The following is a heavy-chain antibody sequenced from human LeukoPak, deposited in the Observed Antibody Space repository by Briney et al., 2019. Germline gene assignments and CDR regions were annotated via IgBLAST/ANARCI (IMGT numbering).Heavy chain of an antibody. CDR2: IYYSGST. V-gene: IGHV4-59*08. Sequence: PSETLSLTCTVSGVSISSYYWSWVRQPPGKGLEWVGYIYYSGSTNYNPSLKSRVTISVDTSKNQLSLKLSSGTAADTAVDYWSRSKAHLNTNWDGSLFDPWGQGTLGTGSS. CDR3: SRSKAHLNTNWDGSLFDP. CDR1: GVSISSYY. J-gene: IGHJ5*02. D-gene: IGHD1-1*01.